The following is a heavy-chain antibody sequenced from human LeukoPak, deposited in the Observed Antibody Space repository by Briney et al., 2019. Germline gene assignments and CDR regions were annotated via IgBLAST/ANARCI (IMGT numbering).Heavy chain of an antibody. J-gene: IGHJ4*02. CDR1: GFTFSSYA. V-gene: IGHV3-23*01. CDR2: ISGSGGST. Sequence: GGSLRLSCAASGFTFSSYAMSWVRQAPGKGLEWVSAISGSGGSTYYADSVKGRFTISRDNSKNTLYLQMNSLRAEDTAVYYCAKGDSSGYYLRGYFDYWGQGTLVTVSS. D-gene: IGHD3-22*01. CDR3: AKGDSSGYYLRGYFDY.